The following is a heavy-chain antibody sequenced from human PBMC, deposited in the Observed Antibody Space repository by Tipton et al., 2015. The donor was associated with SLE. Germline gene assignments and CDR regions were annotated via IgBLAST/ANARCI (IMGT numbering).Heavy chain of an antibody. D-gene: IGHD5-24*01. CDR2: IYYSGST. CDR3: ARSPRRMATIGGSDV. CDR1: GFTFSSYW. V-gene: IGHV4-59*01. J-gene: IGHJ6*02. Sequence: LRLSCVVPGFTFSSYWMSWVRPAPGKGLEWIGYIYYSGSTNYNPSLKSRVTTSVDTSKNQFSLKRSSATAADTAVYYCARSPRRMATIGGSDVWGQGTTVTVSS.